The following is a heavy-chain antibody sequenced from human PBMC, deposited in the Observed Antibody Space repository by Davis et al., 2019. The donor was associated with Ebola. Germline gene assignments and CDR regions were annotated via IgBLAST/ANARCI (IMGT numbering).Heavy chain of an antibody. Sequence: GESLKISCAASGFTLFTFSRYSMNWVRQAPGKGLEWVSHISTSGTTTYYADSVKGRFTISRDNAGKFLSLQIYSLRAEDTAVYYCARFTIAARTYYYYGMDVWGQGTTVTVSS. CDR1: GFTLFTFSRYS. V-gene: IGHV3-48*04. CDR3: ARFTIAARTYYYYGMDV. CDR2: ISTSGTTT. J-gene: IGHJ6*02. D-gene: IGHD6-6*01.